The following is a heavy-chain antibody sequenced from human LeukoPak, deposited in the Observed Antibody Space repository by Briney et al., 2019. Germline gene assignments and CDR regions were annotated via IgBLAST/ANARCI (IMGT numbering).Heavy chain of an antibody. J-gene: IGHJ2*01. CDR3: AKKTAAIVNWYFDL. Sequence: GGSLRLSCAASGFTFSSYAMSWVRQAPGKGLEWVSSISGSGGSTYYADSVKGRFTISRDNSKNTLYLQMNSPRAEDTAVYYCAKKTAAIVNWYFDLWGRGTLVTVSS. CDR1: GFTFSSYA. CDR2: ISGSGGST. V-gene: IGHV3-23*01. D-gene: IGHD2-2*01.